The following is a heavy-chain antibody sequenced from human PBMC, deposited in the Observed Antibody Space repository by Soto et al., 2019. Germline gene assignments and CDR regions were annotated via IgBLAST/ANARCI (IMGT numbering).Heavy chain of an antibody. Sequence: EVQLLESGGGLVQPGGSLRLSCAASGFTLSSYAMSWVRQAPGKGLEWVSVISGSGGTTYYADSVKGRFTISRDNSKNTLSLQMNSLRAEDTAVYDCAKEDYYDSSRSLDYWGQGTLVAVSS. J-gene: IGHJ4*02. V-gene: IGHV3-23*01. CDR3: AKEDYYDSSRSLDY. CDR1: GFTLSSYA. CDR2: ISGSGGTT. D-gene: IGHD3-22*01.